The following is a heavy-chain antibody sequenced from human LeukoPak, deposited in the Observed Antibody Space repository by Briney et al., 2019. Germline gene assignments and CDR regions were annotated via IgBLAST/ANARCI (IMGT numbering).Heavy chain of an antibody. CDR2: IYPGDSDT. Sequence: GESLKISCKGSGYSFTSYWIGWVRQMPGKGLEWMGIIYPGDSDTRYSPSFQGQVTISADKSISTAYLQWSSLKASDTAMYYCARRGIAAHQDYYYYYYMDVWGKGTTVTVSS. CDR1: GYSFTSYW. J-gene: IGHJ6*03. V-gene: IGHV5-51*01. CDR3: ARRGIAAHQDYYYYYYMDV. D-gene: IGHD6-13*01.